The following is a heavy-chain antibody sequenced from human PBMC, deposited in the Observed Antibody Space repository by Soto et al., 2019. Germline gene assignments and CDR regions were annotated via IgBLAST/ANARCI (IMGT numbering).Heavy chain of an antibody. D-gene: IGHD3-10*01. CDR3: AREGYYGSGSYFDY. CDR1: GFTFTRYW. V-gene: IGHV3-74*01. Sequence: GGSLRLSCAVSGFTFTRYWMHWVRQAPGKGLVWVSRINSDGSSTSYADSVKGRFTISRDNAENTLYLQMNSLRAEDTAVYYCAREGYYGSGSYFDYWGQGTLVTVSS. CDR2: INSDGSST. J-gene: IGHJ4*02.